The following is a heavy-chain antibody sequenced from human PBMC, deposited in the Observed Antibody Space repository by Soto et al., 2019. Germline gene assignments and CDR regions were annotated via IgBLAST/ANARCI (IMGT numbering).Heavy chain of an antibody. Sequence: PSETLSLTCTVSGGSISSSSYYWGWIRQPPGKGLEWIGSIYYSGSTYYNPSLKSRVTISVDTSKNQFSLKLSSVTAADTAVYYCAREQDKPSTISFDYWGQGTLVTVSS. CDR3: AREQDKPSTISFDY. CDR2: IYYSGST. J-gene: IGHJ4*02. V-gene: IGHV4-39*02. D-gene: IGHD2-15*01. CDR1: GGSISSSSYY.